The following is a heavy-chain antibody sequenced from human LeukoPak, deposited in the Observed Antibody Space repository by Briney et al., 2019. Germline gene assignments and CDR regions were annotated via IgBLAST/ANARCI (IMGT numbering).Heavy chain of an antibody. J-gene: IGHJ4*02. CDR2: VYYGGTT. D-gene: IGHD6-25*01. CDR1: VGSISGSSYF. V-gene: IGHV4-39*01. Sequence: PSETLSLTCTVSVGSISGSSYFWGWIRQPPRKGLEWIGRVYYGGTTYNNPSLKSRVTISVDTSKNQFSLKLRSVTAADTALYYCARHMILGVAAAPYYFDSWGEGTLVTVSS. CDR3: ARHMILGVAAAPYYFDS.